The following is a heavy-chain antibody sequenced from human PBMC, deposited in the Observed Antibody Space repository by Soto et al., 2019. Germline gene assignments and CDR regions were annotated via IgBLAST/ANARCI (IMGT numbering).Heavy chain of an antibody. V-gene: IGHV3-30-3*01. J-gene: IGHJ4*02. D-gene: IGHD6-6*01. CDR3: VRELGRPHDY. Sequence: GGSLRLSCAASGFTFSSYAMHWVRQAPGKGLEWVAVISYDGNDKYYADSVKGRFTISRDNSKNTLYLQMNSLTTEGTAVYYCVRELGRPHDYWGQRTLVTVSS. CDR2: ISYDGNDK. CDR1: GFTFSSYA.